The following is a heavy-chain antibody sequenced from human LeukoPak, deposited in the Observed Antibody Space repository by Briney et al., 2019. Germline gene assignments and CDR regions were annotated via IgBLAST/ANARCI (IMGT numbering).Heavy chain of an antibody. CDR1: GFTFSSYW. CDR3: AGRVRSSSGYYFDY. CDR2: IYSGDTT. J-gene: IGHJ4*02. V-gene: IGHV3-66*01. D-gene: IGHD3-10*01. Sequence: GGSLRLSCAASGFTFSSYWMHWVRQAPGKGLEWVSVIYSGDTTFYADSVRGKFTISRDNSKNTLYLQMNSLRAEDTAVYYCAGRVRSSSGYYFDYWGQGTLVTVSS.